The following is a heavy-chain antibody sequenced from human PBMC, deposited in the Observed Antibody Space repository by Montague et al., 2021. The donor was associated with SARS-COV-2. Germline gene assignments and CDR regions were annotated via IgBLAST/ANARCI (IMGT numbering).Heavy chain of an antibody. D-gene: IGHD6-6*01. Sequence: SETLSLTCAVSGGSITGFSWSWVRQPAGEGLEWIGRVTTSGTTNXSPSLRSRVTISVDTSKNQFSLNLNSVTAADTAIYYCARTPTRPLSLDSWGQGTLVTVSS. V-gene: IGHV4-4*07. J-gene: IGHJ4*02. CDR1: GGSITGFS. CDR3: ARTPTRPLSLDS. CDR2: VTTSGTT.